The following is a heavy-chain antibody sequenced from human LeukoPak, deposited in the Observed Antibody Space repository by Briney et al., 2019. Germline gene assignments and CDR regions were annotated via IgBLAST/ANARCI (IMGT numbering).Heavy chain of an antibody. J-gene: IGHJ4*02. CDR2: INHSGST. CDR1: GGSFSGYY. Sequence: SETLSLTCAVYGGSFSGYYWSWIRQPPGKGLEWIGEINHSGSTNYNPSLKSRVTISVDTSKSQFSLKLSSVSAADTAVYYCARATYYYDGSGYYSGYYFDYWGQGTLSPSPQ. V-gene: IGHV4-34*01. CDR3: ARATYYYDGSGYYSGYYFDY. D-gene: IGHD3-22*01.